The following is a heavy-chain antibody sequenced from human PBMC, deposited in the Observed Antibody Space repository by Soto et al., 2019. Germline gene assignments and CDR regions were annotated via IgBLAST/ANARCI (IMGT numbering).Heavy chain of an antibody. CDR1: GGPFNNYA. J-gene: IGHJ4*02. CDR2: ISPMFGKA. D-gene: IGHD2-2*01. CDR3: AREVEVHTPVFGF. Sequence: QVQLVQSGAEVKRPGSSVKVSCKASGGPFNNYAINWVRQAPGQGLEWMGDISPMFGKANYAQKFQGSVKITADDSTATAYLELSSLRSEDTALYYWAREVEVHTPVFGFWGQGSLVTVSS. V-gene: IGHV1-69*01.